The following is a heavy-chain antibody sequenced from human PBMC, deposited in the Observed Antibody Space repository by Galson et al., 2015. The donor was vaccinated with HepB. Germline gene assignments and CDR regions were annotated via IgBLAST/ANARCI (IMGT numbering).Heavy chain of an antibody. Sequence: QSGAEVKKPGESLKISCKGSGYSFTSYWIGWVRQMPGKGLEWMGIIYPGDSDTRYSPSFQGQVTISADKSISTAYLQWSSLKASDTAMYYCARSRAAAGIPLAFDPWGQGTLVTVSS. V-gene: IGHV5-51*03. D-gene: IGHD6-13*01. CDR2: IYPGDSDT. CDR1: GYSFTSYW. J-gene: IGHJ5*02. CDR3: ARSRAAAGIPLAFDP.